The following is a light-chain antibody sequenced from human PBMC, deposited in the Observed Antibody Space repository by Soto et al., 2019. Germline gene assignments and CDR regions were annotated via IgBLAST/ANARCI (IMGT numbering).Light chain of an antibody. CDR2: GNS. CDR1: SSNIGAGYD. Sequence: QSVLTQPRSVSGAPGQWVTISCTGSSSNIGAGYDVHWYQQLPGTAPKLLIYGNSNRPSGVPDRFSGSKSGTSASLAITGLQAEDESDYYCHSYDSSLSGSGVFGGGTKLTVL. CDR3: HSYDSSLSGSGV. J-gene: IGLJ2*01. V-gene: IGLV1-40*01.